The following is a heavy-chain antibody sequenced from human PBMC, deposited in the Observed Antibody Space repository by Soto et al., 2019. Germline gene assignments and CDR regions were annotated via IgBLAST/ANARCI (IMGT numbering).Heavy chain of an antibody. V-gene: IGHV4-30-2*01. CDR2: IYHSGST. CDR3: ATTTVTTGWFDS. CDR1: GGSISSGGYS. J-gene: IGHJ5*01. Sequence: SETLSLTCAVSGGSISSGGYSWSWIRQPPGKGLEWIEYIYHSGSTYYNPSLKSRVTISVDRSKNQFSLKLSSVTAADTAVYYCATTTVTTGWFDSWGQGTLVTVSS. D-gene: IGHD4-17*01.